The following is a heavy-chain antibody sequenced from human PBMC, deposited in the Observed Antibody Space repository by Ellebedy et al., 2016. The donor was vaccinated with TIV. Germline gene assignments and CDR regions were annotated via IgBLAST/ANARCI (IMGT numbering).Heavy chain of an antibody. D-gene: IGHD5-18*01. Sequence: GESLKISCAASGFTFSPYAMSWVRQAPGKGPEWVSGIVGSGSQKYADSVKGRFTISRDNSKRTVDLQMNSLRAEDTAIYFCAKDRTSGDGYWVFDNWGQGTLVSVSS. CDR3: AKDRTSGDGYWVFDN. J-gene: IGHJ4*02. CDR1: GFTFSPYA. CDR2: IVGSGS. V-gene: IGHV3-23*01.